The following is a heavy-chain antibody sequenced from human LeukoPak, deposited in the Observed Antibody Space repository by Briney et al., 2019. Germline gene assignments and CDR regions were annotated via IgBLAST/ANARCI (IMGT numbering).Heavy chain of an antibody. CDR3: ARENYGDYVELDY. Sequence: ASVNVSCKASGYTFTSYYMHWVRQAPGQGLEWMGIINPSGGSTSYAQKFQGRVTVTRDTSTSTVYMELSSLRSEDTAVYYCARENYGDYVELDYWGQGTLVTVSS. J-gene: IGHJ4*02. V-gene: IGHV1-46*01. CDR2: INPSGGST. CDR1: GYTFTSYY. D-gene: IGHD4-17*01.